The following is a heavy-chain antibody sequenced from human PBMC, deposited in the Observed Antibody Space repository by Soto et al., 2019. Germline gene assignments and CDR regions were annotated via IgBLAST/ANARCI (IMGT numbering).Heavy chain of an antibody. Sequence: QVQLVQSGAEVKKPGASVKVSCKASGYTFTSYGISWVRQAPGQGLEWMGWISPYNGNTNYAQKLQGRVTMTTDTSTSTAYMELRSLRSYETVVYYWAGVSRYYGSVSLDYWGQGTLVTASS. CDR2: ISPYNGNT. CDR1: GYTFTSYG. CDR3: AGVSRYYGSVSLDY. V-gene: IGHV1-18*01. J-gene: IGHJ4*02. D-gene: IGHD3-10*01.